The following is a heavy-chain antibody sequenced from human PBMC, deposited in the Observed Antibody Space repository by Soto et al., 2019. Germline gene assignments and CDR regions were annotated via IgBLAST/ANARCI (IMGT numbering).Heavy chain of an antibody. V-gene: IGHV4-31*03. CDR3: AREGGGLRSFDY. D-gene: IGHD5-12*01. CDR1: GGSISSGGYY. J-gene: IGHJ4*02. CDR2: IYYSGST. Sequence: SETLSLTCTVSGGSISSGGYYWSWIRQHPGKGLEWIGYIYYSGSTYHNPSLKSRVTISVDTSKNQFSLKLSSVTAADTAVYYCAREGGGLRSFDYWGQGTLVTVSS.